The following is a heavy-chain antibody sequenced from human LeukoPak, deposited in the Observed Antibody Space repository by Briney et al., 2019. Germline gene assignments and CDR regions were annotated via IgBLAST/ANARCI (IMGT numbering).Heavy chain of an antibody. J-gene: IGHJ5*02. CDR1: GGSISSSSYY. CDR2: IYYSGST. D-gene: IGHD5-18*01. Sequence: PSETLSLTCTVSGGSISSSSYYWGWIRQPPGKGLEWIGSIYYSGSTYYNPSLKSRVTISVDTSKNQFSLKLSSVTAADTAVYYCARQPSGYSYVLGPTNNWFDPWGQGTLVTVSS. CDR3: ARQPSGYSYVLGPTNNWFDP. V-gene: IGHV4-39*01.